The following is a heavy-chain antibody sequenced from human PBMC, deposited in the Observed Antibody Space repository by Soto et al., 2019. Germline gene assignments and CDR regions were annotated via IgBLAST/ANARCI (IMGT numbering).Heavy chain of an antibody. D-gene: IGHD6-19*01. V-gene: IGHV4-31*03. J-gene: IGHJ5*02. CDR3: ARMYSSGSGWFHP. Sequence: TLSLTCFVSGYSITAGGYYWSWIRHHPGKGLEWIGSFYSSGSIIYNPSLRSRVSISGDTSSNQFSMSLTSVTAADTARYYCARMYSSGSGWFHPWGQGTLVTVSS. CDR1: GYSITAGGYY. CDR2: FYSSGSI.